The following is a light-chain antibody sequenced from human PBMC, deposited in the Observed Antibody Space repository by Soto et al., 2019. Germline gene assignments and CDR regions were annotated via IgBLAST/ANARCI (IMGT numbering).Light chain of an antibody. J-gene: IGKJ3*01. CDR3: QQYGSSPPVT. V-gene: IGKV3-20*01. Sequence: EIVLTQSPGTLSLSPGERATLSCRASQSVSPYLAWYQHKPGQAPRLLIYGASSMATGVPERFSGSGSGTAFTLTSSRLEPEDFAVYFWQQYGSSPPVTFGPGTKVDIK. CDR1: QSVSPY. CDR2: GAS.